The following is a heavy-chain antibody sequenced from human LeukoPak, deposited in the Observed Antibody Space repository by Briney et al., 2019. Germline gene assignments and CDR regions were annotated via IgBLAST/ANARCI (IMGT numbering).Heavy chain of an antibody. Sequence: ASVKVSCKASGYTFTSYGISWVRQAPGQGLEWMGWISAYNGNTNYAQKLQGRDTMTTDTSTSTAYMELRSLRSDDTAVYYCARGFTDSSGYYYHESDDAFDIWGQGTMVTVSS. CDR2: ISAYNGNT. V-gene: IGHV1-18*01. CDR1: GYTFTSYG. CDR3: ARGFTDSSGYYYHESDDAFDI. D-gene: IGHD3-22*01. J-gene: IGHJ3*02.